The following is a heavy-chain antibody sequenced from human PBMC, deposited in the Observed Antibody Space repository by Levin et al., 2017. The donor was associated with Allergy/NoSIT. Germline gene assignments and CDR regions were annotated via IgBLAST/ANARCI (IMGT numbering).Heavy chain of an antibody. J-gene: IGHJ3*02. V-gene: IGHV1-69*06. Sequence: KSGGSLRLSCKASGGTFSSYAISWVRQAPGQGLEWMGGIIPIFGTANYAQKFQGRVTITADKSTSTACMELSSLRSEDTAVYYCARRSLSSSSSRDAFDIWGQGTMVTVSS. CDR1: GGTFSSYA. D-gene: IGHD6-6*01. CDR3: ARRSLSSSSSRDAFDI. CDR2: IIPIFGTA.